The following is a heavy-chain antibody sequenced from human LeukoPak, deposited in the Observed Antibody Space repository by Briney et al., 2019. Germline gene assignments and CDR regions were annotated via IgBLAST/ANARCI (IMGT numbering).Heavy chain of an antibody. Sequence: GASVKVSCKASGGTFSSYAISWVRQAPGQGLEWMGGIIPIFGTANYAQKFQGRVTITADESTSTAYMGLSSLRSEDTAVYYCARDSTTYYDFWSGYYPNVYYYYYGMDVWGQGTTVTVS. CDR2: IIPIFGTA. CDR3: ARDSTTYYDFWSGYYPNVYYYYYGMDV. V-gene: IGHV1-69*01. D-gene: IGHD3-3*01. J-gene: IGHJ6*02. CDR1: GGTFSSYA.